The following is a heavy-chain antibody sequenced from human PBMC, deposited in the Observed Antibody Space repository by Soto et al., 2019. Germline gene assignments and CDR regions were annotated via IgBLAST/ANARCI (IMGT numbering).Heavy chain of an antibody. J-gene: IGHJ6*04. Sequence: GTSVKASCKARGDGNGSYARWWVHQAQGQRPEWMGWINGGNGNTKYPQRFQGRVTITRDTSASTHYMELSSLTSEDTAVYYCARADWSSNTCYFYSGMDVWRKGTTVTVSS. V-gene: IGHV1-3*01. CDR2: INGGNGNT. CDR1: GDGNGSYA. D-gene: IGHD2-2*01. CDR3: ARADWSSNTCYFYSGMDV.